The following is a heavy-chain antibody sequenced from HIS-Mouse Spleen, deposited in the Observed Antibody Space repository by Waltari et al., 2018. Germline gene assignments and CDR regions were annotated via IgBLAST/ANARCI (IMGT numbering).Heavy chain of an antibody. CDR1: GGSISRSSYY. CDR2: IYYSGST. J-gene: IGHJ2*01. Sequence: QLQLQESGPGLVKPSATLSLTCTVSGGSISRSSYYWGWIRQPPRKGLEWIGSIYYSGSTYYNPSLKSRVTISVDTSKNQFSLKLSSVTAADTAVYYCAREIPYSSSWYDWYFDLWGRGTLVTVSS. CDR3: AREIPYSSSWYDWYFDL. D-gene: IGHD6-13*01. V-gene: IGHV4-39*07.